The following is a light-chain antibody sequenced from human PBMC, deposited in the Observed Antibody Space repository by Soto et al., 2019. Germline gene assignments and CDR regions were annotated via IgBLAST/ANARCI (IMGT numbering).Light chain of an antibody. J-gene: IGLJ2*01. V-gene: IGLV2-14*03. CDR2: DVS. CDR3: SSYTSSSTLV. Sequence: QSALTQPASASGSPGQSITISCTGTSSDVGSYNFVSWYQQHPGKAPKLMIYDVSNRPSGVTNRFSGSKSGNTASLTISGLQPEDEADYYCSSYTSSSTLVFGGGTKLTVL. CDR1: SSDVGSYNF.